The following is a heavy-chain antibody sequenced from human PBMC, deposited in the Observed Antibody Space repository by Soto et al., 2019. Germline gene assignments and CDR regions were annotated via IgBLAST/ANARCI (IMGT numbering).Heavy chain of an antibody. CDR1: GYSFTSYW. D-gene: IGHD3-22*01. CDR3: ARPRCDSSGSPVPLDY. V-gene: IGHV5-51*01. Sequence: PGESLKISCKGSGYSFTSYWIGWVRQMPGKGLEWMGIIYPGDSDTRYSPSFQGQVTISADKSISTAYLQWSSLKASDTAMYYCARPRCDSSGSPVPLDYWGQVTLVTVSS. CDR2: IYPGDSDT. J-gene: IGHJ4*02.